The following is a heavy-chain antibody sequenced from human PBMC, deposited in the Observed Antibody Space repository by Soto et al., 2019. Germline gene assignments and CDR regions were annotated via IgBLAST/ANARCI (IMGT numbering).Heavy chain of an antibody. CDR3: AIRRGCSGYDSALDV. CDR1: GFNVSSPH. D-gene: IGHD5-12*01. Sequence: EVQLVESGGGLIQPGGSLRLSCAASGFNVSSPHMSWVRQAPGKGLEWVSLLYSGGRTYYADSGKSRFTISRDNTKNTLFRQMNSLRAEDTAVDYCAIRRGCSGYDSALDVWGQGTMVTVSS. CDR2: LYSGGRT. J-gene: IGHJ3*01. V-gene: IGHV3-53*01.